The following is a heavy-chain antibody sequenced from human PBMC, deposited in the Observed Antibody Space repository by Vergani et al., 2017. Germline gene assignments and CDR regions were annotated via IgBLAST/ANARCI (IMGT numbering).Heavy chain of an antibody. CDR2: IKQDGSEK. J-gene: IGHJ5*02. CDR1: GFTCSTNW. Sequence: ELQLVESGGGLVQPGGSLRLSCAASGFTCSTNWMTWVRQAPGKGLEWVANIKQDGSEKFYVDSVRGRFTISRDNAKNSLFLQMNSLRAEDTAVYYCAREGGYYCSGTNCYRDNWFDPWGQGTLVTVSS. V-gene: IGHV3-7*01. CDR3: AREGGYYCSGTNCYRDNWFDP. D-gene: IGHD2-2*01.